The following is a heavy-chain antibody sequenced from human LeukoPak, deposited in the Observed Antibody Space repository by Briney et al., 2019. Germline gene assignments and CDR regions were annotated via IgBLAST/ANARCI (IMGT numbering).Heavy chain of an antibody. Sequence: GEALKISCKGSGYGFTNYWIGWVRQMPGKGLEWMGIIYPGDSDTRYSPSFQGQVTFSADKSISTAYLQWSSLKASDTAMYYCARGGYQTWFDRWGQGTLVTVSS. V-gene: IGHV5-51*01. CDR1: GYGFTNYW. J-gene: IGHJ5*02. CDR3: ARGGYQTWFDR. D-gene: IGHD2-2*01. CDR2: IYPGDSDT.